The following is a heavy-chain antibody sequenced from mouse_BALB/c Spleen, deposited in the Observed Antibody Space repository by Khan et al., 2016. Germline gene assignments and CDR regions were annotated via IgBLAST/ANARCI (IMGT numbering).Heavy chain of an antibody. D-gene: IGHD2-2*01. Sequence: QVQLQQSGAELVRHGSSVKISCKASGYAFSIYWMNWVKQRPGQGLEWIGQIYPGDGDTDYNGKFKDKATLTADKSSSTAYIQLSSLTSVDSALYFCAGSGYGYDYWGQCTPLPVSS. CDR2: IYPGDGDT. CDR3: AGSGYGYDY. J-gene: IGHJ2*01. V-gene: IGHV1-80*01. CDR1: GYAFSIYW.